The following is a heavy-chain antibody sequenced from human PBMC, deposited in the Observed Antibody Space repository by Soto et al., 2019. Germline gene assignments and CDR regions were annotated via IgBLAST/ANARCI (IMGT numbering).Heavy chain of an antibody. Sequence: SGGSLRLSCAASGFTFSSYSMNWVRQAPGKGLEWVSSISSSSSYIYYADSVKGRFTISRDNAKNSLYLQMNSLRAEDTAVYYCARDGEGYYYYGMDVWGQGTTVTVSS. CDR1: GFTFSSYS. J-gene: IGHJ6*02. CDR3: ARDGEGYYYYGMDV. D-gene: IGHD3-10*01. CDR2: ISSSSSYI. V-gene: IGHV3-21*01.